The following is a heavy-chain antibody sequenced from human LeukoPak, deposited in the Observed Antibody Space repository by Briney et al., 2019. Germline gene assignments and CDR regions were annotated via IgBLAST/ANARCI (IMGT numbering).Heavy chain of an antibody. CDR2: ISSSGSTI. Sequence: GGSLRLSCAASGFTFSSYEMNWVRQAPGKGLEWVSYISSSGSTIYYADSVKGRFTISRDNAKKSLYLQMNNLRAEDTAVYYCARGGGSWGFDFWGQGTLVTVSS. CDR3: ARGGGSWGFDF. J-gene: IGHJ4*02. CDR1: GFTFSSYE. V-gene: IGHV3-48*03. D-gene: IGHD3-16*01.